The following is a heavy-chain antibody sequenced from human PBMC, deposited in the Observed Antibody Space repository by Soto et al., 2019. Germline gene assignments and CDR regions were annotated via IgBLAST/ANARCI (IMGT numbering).Heavy chain of an antibody. CDR3: GRAYNSGSPIDS. D-gene: IGHD6-19*01. J-gene: IGHJ4*02. V-gene: IGHV4-4*02. CDR1: GGSVTSPNF. Sequence: QVQLQQSGPGLVKPSGTLSLTCAVSGGSVTSPNFWYWVRHPPEKGLEWIGEVHHSGTSNYSPSLKTRLTLSLDKSNNEVSMNVRSVTAADTARYYCGRAYNSGSPIDSWGQGILVTVSS. CDR2: VHHSGTS.